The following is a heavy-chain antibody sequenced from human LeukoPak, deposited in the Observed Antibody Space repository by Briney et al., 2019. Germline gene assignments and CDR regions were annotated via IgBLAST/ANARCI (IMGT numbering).Heavy chain of an antibody. D-gene: IGHD2-2*01. Sequence: WETLSLTCTVSGGSISSYYWSWIRQPAGKGLEWIGRIYTSGGTNYNPSLKSRVTMSVDTSKNQFSLKLSSVTAADTAVYYCARARCSSTSCRRTAAPFYYYYMDVWGKGTTVTISS. CDR2: IYTSGGT. V-gene: IGHV4-4*07. CDR3: ARARCSSTSCRRTAAPFYYYYMDV. CDR1: GGSISSYY. J-gene: IGHJ6*03.